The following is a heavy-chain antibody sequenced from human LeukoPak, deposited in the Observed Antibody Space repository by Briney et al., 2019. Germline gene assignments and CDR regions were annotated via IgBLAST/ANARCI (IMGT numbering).Heavy chain of an antibody. CDR1: GFTFNNYA. CDR3: ARDEDLYDFWRGRGLDY. CDR2: ISYDGSIK. Sequence: PGGSLRLSCAASGFTFNNYAMHWVRQAPGKGLEWVALISYDGSIKYYARSVRGRFTISRDNSKNTLYLQMNSLRAEDTAVYYCARDEDLYDFWRGRGLDYWGQGTLVTVSS. V-gene: IGHV3-30-3*01. J-gene: IGHJ4*02. D-gene: IGHD3-3*01.